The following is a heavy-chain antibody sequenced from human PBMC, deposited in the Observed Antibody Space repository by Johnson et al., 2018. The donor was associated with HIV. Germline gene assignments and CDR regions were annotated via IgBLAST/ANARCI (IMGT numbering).Heavy chain of an antibody. CDR2: ISYKERDK. J-gene: IGHJ3*02. V-gene: IGHV3-30*03. CDR3: ARGSRYTYDNDDAHLLHAFDI. Sequence: QVQLVESGGGLVQPGGSLRLPVVAPGSTLSSHWLHGVRKAPGKGLVWGEVISYKERDKYSEDSVKGRLTISRESSKNTLYLQMNSLRAEDMAVYYCARGSRYTYDNDDAHLLHAFDIWGQGTMVTVSS. CDR1: GSTLSSHW. D-gene: IGHD3-22*01.